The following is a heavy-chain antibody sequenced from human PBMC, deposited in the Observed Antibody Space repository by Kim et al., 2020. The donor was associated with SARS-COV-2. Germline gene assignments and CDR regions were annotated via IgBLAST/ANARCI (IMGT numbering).Heavy chain of an antibody. V-gene: IGHV1-3*01. CDR3: ARGHWGRFLEWLPHWAFDP. Sequence: ASVKVSCKASGYTFTSYAMHWVRQAPGQRLEWMGWINAGNGNTKYSQKFQGRVTITRDTSASTAYMELSSLRSEDTAVYYCARGHWGRFLEWLPHWAFDPWGQGTLVTVSS. J-gene: IGHJ5*02. CDR1: GYTFTSYA. CDR2: INAGNGNT. D-gene: IGHD3-3*01.